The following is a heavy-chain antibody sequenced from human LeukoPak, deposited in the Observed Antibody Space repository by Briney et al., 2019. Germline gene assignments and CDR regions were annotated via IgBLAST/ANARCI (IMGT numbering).Heavy chain of an antibody. J-gene: IGHJ4*02. CDR3: ARDYSYGYSTFDY. CDR1: GYTFTGYY. V-gene: IGHV1-2*02. CDR2: INPNSGGT. Sequence: AASVKVSCKASGYTFTGYYMHWVRQAPGQGLEWMGWINPNSGGTNYAQKFQGRVTMTRDTSISTAYMELSRLRSDDTAVYYCARDYSYGYSTFDYWGQGTLVTVFS. D-gene: IGHD5-18*01.